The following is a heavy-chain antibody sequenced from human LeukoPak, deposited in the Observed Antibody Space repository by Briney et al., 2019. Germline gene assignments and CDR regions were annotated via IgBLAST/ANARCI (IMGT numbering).Heavy chain of an antibody. Sequence: SVKVSCKASGGTFSSYAINWVRQAPGQGLEWMGRIIPILGIANYAQKFQGRVTITADESTSTAYMELSSLRSEDTAVYYCASGSSGWYFSWGQGTLVTVSS. J-gene: IGHJ4*02. CDR2: IIPILGIA. CDR1: GGTFSSYA. V-gene: IGHV1-69*04. CDR3: ASGSSGWYFS. D-gene: IGHD6-19*01.